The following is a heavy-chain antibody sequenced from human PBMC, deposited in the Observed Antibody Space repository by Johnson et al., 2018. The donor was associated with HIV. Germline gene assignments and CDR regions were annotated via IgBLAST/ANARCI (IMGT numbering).Heavy chain of an antibody. Sequence: QVQLVESGGGLVRPGGSLRLYCPASGFTFSDYYMSWIRQAPGKGLEWVSHISGSSNNIFYEDSVKGRFTISRDNAKNSLYLQLNSLRAEDTAVYFCARDPAHWGGDCFPYDAFDIWGQGTMVTVSS. CDR2: ISGSSNNI. J-gene: IGHJ3*02. CDR1: GFTFSDYY. V-gene: IGHV3-11*04. CDR3: ARDPAHWGGDCFPYDAFDI. D-gene: IGHD2-21*02.